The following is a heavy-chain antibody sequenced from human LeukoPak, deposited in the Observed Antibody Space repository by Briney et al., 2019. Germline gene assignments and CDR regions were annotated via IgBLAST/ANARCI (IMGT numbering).Heavy chain of an antibody. V-gene: IGHV3-23*01. Sequence: PGGSLRLSCAASGFTFSSYGMSWVRQAPGKGLEWVSAISGSGGSTYYADSVKGRFTISRDNSKNTLYLQMNSLRDDDTAVYYCARDLRGSGNYEFDYWGQGTLVTVSS. CDR1: GFTFSSYG. J-gene: IGHJ4*02. CDR2: ISGSGGST. D-gene: IGHD3-10*01. CDR3: ARDLRGSGNYEFDY.